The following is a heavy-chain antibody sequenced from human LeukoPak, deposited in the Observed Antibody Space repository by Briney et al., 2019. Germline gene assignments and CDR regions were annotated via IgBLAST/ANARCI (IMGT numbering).Heavy chain of an antibody. V-gene: IGHV4-59*01. D-gene: IGHD1-26*01. J-gene: IGHJ3*02. Sequence: SETLSLTCTVSGGSISSYYWSWIRQPPGKGLEWIGYIYYSGSTNYNPSLKSRVTISVDTSKNQFSLKLSSVTAADTAVYHCAREIVGATTWAFDIWGQGTMVTVSS. CDR2: IYYSGST. CDR1: GGSISSYY. CDR3: AREIVGATTWAFDI.